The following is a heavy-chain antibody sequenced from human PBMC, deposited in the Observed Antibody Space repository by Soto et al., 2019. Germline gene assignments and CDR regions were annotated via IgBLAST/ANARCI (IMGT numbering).Heavy chain of an antibody. CDR1: GFTFSSYS. Sequence: PGGSLRLSCAASGFTFSSYSMNWVRQAPGKGLEWVSSISSSSSYIYYADSVKGRFTISRDNAKNSLYLQMNSLRAEDTAVYYCASDTSDYEPHGLDYWGQGTLVTVSS. CDR2: ISSSSSYI. D-gene: IGHD3-16*01. CDR3: ASDTSDYEPHGLDY. J-gene: IGHJ4*02. V-gene: IGHV3-21*01.